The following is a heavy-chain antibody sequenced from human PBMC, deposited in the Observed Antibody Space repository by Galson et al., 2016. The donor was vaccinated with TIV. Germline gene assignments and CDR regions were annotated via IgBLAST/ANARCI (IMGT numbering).Heavy chain of an antibody. V-gene: IGHV1-69*13. Sequence: SVKVSCKASGGSFSSYVISWVRQAPGQGLEWMGGIIPLFSTANYAQKFQGRVTITADESTSTAYMELSSLRSEDTAIYYCAKDRNTAMETYYWYYGMDVWCQGTTVTVSS. J-gene: IGHJ6*02. CDR2: IIPLFSTA. CDR3: AKDRNTAMETYYWYYGMDV. D-gene: IGHD5-18*01. CDR1: GGSFSSYV.